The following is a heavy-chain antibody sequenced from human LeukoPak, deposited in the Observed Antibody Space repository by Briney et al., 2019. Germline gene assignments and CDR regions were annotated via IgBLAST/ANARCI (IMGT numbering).Heavy chain of an antibody. V-gene: IGHV4-59*08. J-gene: IGHJ4*02. Sequence: SETLSLTCTVSGGSISSYYWSWIRQPPGKGLEWIGYIYYSGSTNYNPSLKSRVTISLDTSKNQFSLKLSSVTAADTAVYYCARLPSATALGYCSGGSCYSHAPFDYWGQGTLVTVSS. CDR2: IYYSGST. CDR1: GGSISSYY. D-gene: IGHD2-15*01. CDR3: ARLPSATALGYCSGGSCYSHAPFDY.